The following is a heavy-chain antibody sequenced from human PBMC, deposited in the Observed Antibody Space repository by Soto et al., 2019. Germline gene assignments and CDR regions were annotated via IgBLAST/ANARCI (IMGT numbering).Heavy chain of an antibody. CDR3: ARQRWHDRDGMDV. Sequence: PGESLKLSCNGSGYSFTSYWIGWVRPMPGKGLEWMGIIYPGDSDTRYSPSFQGQVTISADKSISTAYLQWSSLKASDTAMYYCARQRWHDRDGMDVWGQGTTVTVSS. J-gene: IGHJ6*02. CDR2: IYPGDSDT. CDR1: GYSFTSYW. D-gene: IGHD1-1*01. V-gene: IGHV5-51*01.